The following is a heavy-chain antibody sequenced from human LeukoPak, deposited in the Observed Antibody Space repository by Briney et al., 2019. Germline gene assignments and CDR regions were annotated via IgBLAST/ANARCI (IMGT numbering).Heavy chain of an antibody. CDR3: ARDGGARGNVFDI. Sequence: PGGSLRLSCAASGFTFSDYYMSWIRQAPGKGLEWVGRIRNKANTYTTEYAASVKGRFTIPRDDLKNSLYLQMNSLQTEDTAMYYCARDGGARGNVFDIWGQGTMVTVSS. CDR1: GFTFSDYY. J-gene: IGHJ3*02. D-gene: IGHD3-16*01. V-gene: IGHV3-72*01. CDR2: IRNKANTYTT.